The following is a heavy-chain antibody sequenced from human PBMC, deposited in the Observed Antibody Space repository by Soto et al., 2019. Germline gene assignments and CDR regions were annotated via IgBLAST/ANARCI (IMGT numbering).Heavy chain of an antibody. Sequence: SETLSLTCTVSGGSISSYYWSWIRQPPGKGLEWIGYIYYSGSTNYNPSLKSRVTISVDTSKNQFSLKLSSVTAADTAVYYCAREVTGYFDYWGQGTLVTVSS. V-gene: IGHV4-59*01. J-gene: IGHJ4*02. CDR2: IYYSGST. CDR3: AREVTGYFDY. D-gene: IGHD3-10*01. CDR1: GGSISSYY.